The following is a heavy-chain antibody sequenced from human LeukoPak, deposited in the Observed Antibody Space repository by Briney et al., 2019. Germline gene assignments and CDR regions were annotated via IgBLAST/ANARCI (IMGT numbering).Heavy chain of an antibody. V-gene: IGHV4-59*01. CDR3: ASTALGGWFAP. Sequence: PSETLSLTCTVSGGSISSYYWSWIRQPPGKGLEWIGYIYYSGSTNYNPSLKSRVTISIDTSKNQFSLNLTSVTTADTAVYYCASTALGGWFAPWGQGALVTVSS. CDR2: IYYSGST. J-gene: IGHJ5*02. CDR1: GGSISSYY.